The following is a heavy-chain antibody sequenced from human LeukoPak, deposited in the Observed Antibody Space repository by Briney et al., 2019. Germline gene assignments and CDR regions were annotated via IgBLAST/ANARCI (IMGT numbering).Heavy chain of an antibody. CDR1: GFTFSSYE. CDR2: ISSSGSTI. J-gene: IGHJ1*01. CDR3: ATTTAEFHY. Sequence: PGGSLRLSCAASGFTFSSYEMNWVRQAPGKGLEWVSYISSSGSTIYYADSVKGRFTISRDNAKNSLYLQMNSLRAEDTAVYYCATTTAEFHYWGQGTLVTVSS. D-gene: IGHD4-17*01. V-gene: IGHV3-48*03.